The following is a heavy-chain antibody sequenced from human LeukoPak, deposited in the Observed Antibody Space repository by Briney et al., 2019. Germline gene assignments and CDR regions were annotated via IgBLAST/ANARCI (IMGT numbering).Heavy chain of an antibody. CDR3: AKDEDESITGGNWFDP. V-gene: IGHV3-33*06. D-gene: IGHD1-14*01. CDR1: GFTFSSYG. CDR2: IWYDGSNK. Sequence: GGSLRLSCAASGFTFSSYGMHWVRQAPGKGLEWVAVIWYDGSNKYYADSVKGRFTISRDNSKNTLYLQMNSLRAEDTAVYYCAKDEDESITGGNWFDPWGQGTLVTVSS. J-gene: IGHJ5*02.